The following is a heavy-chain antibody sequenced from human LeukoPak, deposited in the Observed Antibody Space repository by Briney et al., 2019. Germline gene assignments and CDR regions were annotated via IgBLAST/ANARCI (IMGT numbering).Heavy chain of an antibody. V-gene: IGHV4-61*02. J-gene: IGHJ4*02. CDR3: ARDVSGFDY. D-gene: IGHD1-14*01. CDR2: IYTSGST. CDR1: GGSISSGSYY. Sequence: PSETLSLTFTVSGGSISSGSYYWSWIRQPAGKGLEWIGRIYTSGSTNYNPSLKSRVTISVDTSKNQFSLKLSSVTAADTAVYYCARDVSGFDYWGQGTLVTVSS.